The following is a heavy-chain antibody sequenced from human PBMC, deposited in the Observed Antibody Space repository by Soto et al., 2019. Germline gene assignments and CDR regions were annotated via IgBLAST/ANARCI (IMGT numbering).Heavy chain of an antibody. J-gene: IGHJ4*02. CDR2: IYYSGST. D-gene: IGHD6-13*01. CDR3: ARLAVAAGTEKLDY. CDR1: GGSISSSSYY. Sequence: SETLSLTCAVSGGSISSSSYYWGWIRQPPGKGLEWIGSIYYSGSTYYNPSLKSRVTISVDTSKNQFSLKLSSVTAADTAVYNCARLAVAAGTEKLDYWGQGTLVTVSS. V-gene: IGHV4-39*01.